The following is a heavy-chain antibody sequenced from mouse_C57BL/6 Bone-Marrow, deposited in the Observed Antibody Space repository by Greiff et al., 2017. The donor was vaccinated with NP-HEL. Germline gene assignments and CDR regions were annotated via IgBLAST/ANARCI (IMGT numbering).Heavy chain of an antibody. V-gene: IGHV14-1*01. Sequence: VQLQQSGAELVRPGASVKLSCTASGFNIKDYYMHWVKQRPEQGLEWIGRIDPEDGDTEYAPKFQGKATMTADTSSNTAYLQLSSLTSEDTAVYYCTMGLLFYAMDYWGQGTSVTVSS. CDR1: GFNIKDYY. J-gene: IGHJ4*01. CDR2: IDPEDGDT. CDR3: TMGLLFYAMDY. D-gene: IGHD2-3*01.